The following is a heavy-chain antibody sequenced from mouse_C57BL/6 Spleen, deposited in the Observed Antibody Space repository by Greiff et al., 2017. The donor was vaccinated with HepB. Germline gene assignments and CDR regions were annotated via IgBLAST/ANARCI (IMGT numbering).Heavy chain of an antibody. D-gene: IGHD2-1*01. V-gene: IGHV5-6*01. CDR1: GFTFSSYG. CDR2: ISSGGSYT. J-gene: IGHJ4*01. Sequence: EVQRVESGGDLVKPGGSLKLSCAASGFTFSSYGMSWVRQTPDKRLEWVATISSGGSYTYYPDSVKGRFTISRDNAKNILYLQMSSLKSEDTAMYYCARAPRSTMVNGAMDYWGQGTSVTVSS. CDR3: ARAPRSTMVNGAMDY.